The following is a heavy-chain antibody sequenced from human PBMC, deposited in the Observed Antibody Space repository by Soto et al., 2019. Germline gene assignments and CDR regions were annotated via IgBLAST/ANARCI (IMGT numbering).Heavy chain of an antibody. CDR1: GYTFTSYY. CDR2: INPSGGST. D-gene: IGHD2-2*01. Sequence: ASVKGSCKASGYTFTSYYMHWVRQAPGQGVEWVGIINPSGGSTSYAQKFQGRVTMTRDTSTSTVYMELSSLRSEDTAVYYCAREEDIVLVPAARSKYNWFDPWGQGTLVTVSS. J-gene: IGHJ5*02. V-gene: IGHV1-46*01. CDR3: AREEDIVLVPAARSKYNWFDP.